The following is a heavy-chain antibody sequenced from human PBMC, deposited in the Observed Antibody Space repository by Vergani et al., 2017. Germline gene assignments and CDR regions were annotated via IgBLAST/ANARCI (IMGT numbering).Heavy chain of an antibody. CDR3: ARSLRFWAFDI. CDR1: GGSISSGSYY. D-gene: IGHD3-3*01. J-gene: IGHJ3*02. Sequence: QVQLQESGPGLVKPSQTLSLTCTVSGGSISSGSYYWRWIRQPAGKGLEWIGRIYTSGSTNYNPALKSRVTISVDTSKNQFSLKLSSVTAAATAVYYCARSLRFWAFDIWGQGTMVTVSS. V-gene: IGHV4-61*02. CDR2: IYTSGST.